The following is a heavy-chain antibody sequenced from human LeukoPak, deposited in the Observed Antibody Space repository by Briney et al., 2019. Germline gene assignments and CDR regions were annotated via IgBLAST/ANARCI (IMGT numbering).Heavy chain of an antibody. V-gene: IGHV1-8*01. CDR1: GYTFTSYD. CDR3: ARGEAGDLDY. Sequence: ASVKVSCKASGYTFTSYDINWVRHATGQGPEWMVGMNPNSGNTGNAQKFQGRATMTRNTSISTAYMELSSLRSEDTAVYCCARGEAGDLDYWGQGTLVTVSS. J-gene: IGHJ4*02. D-gene: IGHD7-27*01. CDR2: MNPNSGNT.